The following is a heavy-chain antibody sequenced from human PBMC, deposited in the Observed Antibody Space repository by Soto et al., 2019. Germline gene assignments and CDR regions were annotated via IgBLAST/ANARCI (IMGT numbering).Heavy chain of an antibody. Sequence: QVQLVQXGSDVKKAGSSVKVSCKASGDTFNFYTINWVRQAPGLGLEWMGRFNPILSMSNYAQKFEGRVTITADKSTNTAYMELSRLRVEDTAMYYCVTSYGSGYRAFDFWGQGALVTVSS. CDR3: VTSYGSGYRAFDF. J-gene: IGHJ4*02. CDR1: GDTFNFYT. D-gene: IGHD3-10*01. V-gene: IGHV1-69*02. CDR2: FNPILSMS.